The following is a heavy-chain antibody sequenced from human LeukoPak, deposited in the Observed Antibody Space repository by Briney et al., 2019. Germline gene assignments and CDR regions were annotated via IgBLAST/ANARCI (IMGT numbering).Heavy chain of an antibody. Sequence: SETLSLTCTVSGGSISSYYWSWIRQFPGKRLEWIGYIYYTGNTDYNPSLKSRVTISIDTSKKRFSLMLSSVTAADTAVYYCARLNNLAGPRKFDYWGQGTLVTVSS. V-gene: IGHV4-59*08. CDR1: GGSISSYY. D-gene: IGHD6-19*01. J-gene: IGHJ4*02. CDR2: IYYTGNT. CDR3: ARLNNLAGPRKFDY.